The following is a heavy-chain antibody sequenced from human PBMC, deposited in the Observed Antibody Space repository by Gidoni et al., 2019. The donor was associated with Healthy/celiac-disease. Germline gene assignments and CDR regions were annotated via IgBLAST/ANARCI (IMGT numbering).Heavy chain of an antibody. CDR3: ARDPEYSSGWTTYWYFDL. CDR2: ISSSGSTI. J-gene: IGHJ2*01. CDR1: GFTFSSYE. V-gene: IGHV3-48*03. D-gene: IGHD6-19*01. Sequence: EVQLVESGGGLVQPGGSLRLSCAASGFTFSSYELNWVRQAPGKGLEWVSYISSSGSTIYYADSVKGRFTISRDNAKNSLYLQMNSLRAEDTAVYYCARDPEYSSGWTTYWYFDLWGRGTLVTVSS.